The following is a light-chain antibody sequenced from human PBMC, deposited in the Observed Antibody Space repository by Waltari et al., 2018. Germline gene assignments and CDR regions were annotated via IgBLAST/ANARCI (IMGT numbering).Light chain of an antibody. CDR1: SGHSSNI. Sequence: HLVLTQSPSASASLGASVKLPCTLSSGHSSNIIAWLQQQPEKGPRYLLKVNSDGSHSKGDDIPDRFSGSSSGAERYLTSASVQSEDEADYYCQTGGHGTWVFGGGTTLTVL. CDR2: VNSDGSH. CDR3: QTGGHGTWV. J-gene: IGLJ3*02. V-gene: IGLV4-69*01.